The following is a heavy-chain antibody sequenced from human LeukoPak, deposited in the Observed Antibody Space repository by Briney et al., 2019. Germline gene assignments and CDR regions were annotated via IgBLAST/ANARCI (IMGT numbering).Heavy chain of an antibody. Sequence: GGSLRLSCAASGFTFSSYSMNWVRQAPGKGLDWVSSICSSSSYIYYADSVKGRFTISRDNAKNSLYLQMNSLRAEDTAVYYCARDLSSSGTYYFDYWGQGTLVTVSS. J-gene: IGHJ4*02. CDR2: ICSSSSYI. V-gene: IGHV3-21*01. D-gene: IGHD6-13*01. CDR3: ARDLSSSGTYYFDY. CDR1: GFTFSSYS.